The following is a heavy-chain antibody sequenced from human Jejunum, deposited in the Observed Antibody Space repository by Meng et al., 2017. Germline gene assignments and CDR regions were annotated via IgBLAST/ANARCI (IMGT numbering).Heavy chain of an antibody. CDR3: TRDNYGPLDF. Sequence: HVQLVESGGVCVMTGASLTLCCVASGFTFCDYDLTWVGKAPGKGVEEISDNSSSDSTKLYADSVKGQFTISKDGAKNSVYMEMNSLSADDTAVYYCTRDNYGPLDFWGQGTLVTVSS. D-gene: IGHD3-10*01. CDR2: NSSSDSTK. CDR1: GFTFCDYD. V-gene: IGHV3-11*01. J-gene: IGHJ4*02.